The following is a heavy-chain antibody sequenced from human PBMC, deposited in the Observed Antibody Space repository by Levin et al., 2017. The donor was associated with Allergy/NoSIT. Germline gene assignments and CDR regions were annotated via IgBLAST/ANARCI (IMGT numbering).Heavy chain of an antibody. V-gene: IGHV3-11*01. J-gene: IGHJ6*02. Sequence: GESLKISCAASGFTFSDYYMSWIRQAPGKGLEWVSYISSSGSTIYYADSVKGRFTISRDNAKNSLYLQMNSLRAEDTAVYYCARDKTVHLIAARLRRYYYGMDVWGQGTTVTVSS. D-gene: IGHD6-6*01. CDR3: ARDKTVHLIAARLRRYYYGMDV. CDR2: ISSSGSTI. CDR1: GFTFSDYY.